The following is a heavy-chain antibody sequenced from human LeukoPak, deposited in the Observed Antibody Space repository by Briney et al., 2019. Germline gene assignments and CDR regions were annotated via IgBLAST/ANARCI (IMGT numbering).Heavy chain of an antibody. CDR2: INHSGST. V-gene: IGHV4-34*01. Sequence: SETLSLTCAVYGGSFSGYYWSWIRQPPGKGLEWIGEINHSGSTNYNPSLESRVTISVDTSKNQFSLKLSSVTAADTAVYYCARGPTAYGDYSGWFDPWGQGTLVTVSS. CDR3: ARGPTAYGDYSGWFDP. J-gene: IGHJ5*02. D-gene: IGHD4-17*01. CDR1: GGSFSGYY.